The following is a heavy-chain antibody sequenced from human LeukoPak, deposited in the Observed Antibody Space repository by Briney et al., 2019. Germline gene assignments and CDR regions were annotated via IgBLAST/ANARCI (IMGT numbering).Heavy chain of an antibody. D-gene: IGHD2-21*02. CDR1: GFTVSSNY. V-gene: IGHV3-53*01. J-gene: IGHJ4*02. CDR3: ATDGASCGGDCYSDY. Sequence: GGSLRLSCAASGFTVSSNYMHWVRQAPGKGLEWDSVIYITGSTFYADSVKGRFTISRDNTKNTLYLQMQSLRAEDTAVYYCATDGASCGGDCYSDYWGQGTLVTVSS. CDR2: IYITGST.